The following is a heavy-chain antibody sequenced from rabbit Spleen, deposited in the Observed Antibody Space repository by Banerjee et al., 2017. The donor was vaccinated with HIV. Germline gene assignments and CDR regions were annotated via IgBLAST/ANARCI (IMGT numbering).Heavy chain of an antibody. Sequence: QEQVVESGGGLVQPEGSLTLTCTASGVSFSNYNFMCWVRQAPGKGLEWIACIDTGSRDFTYYASWAKGRFTISKTSSTTVTLQMTSLTAADTATYFCARDLAGVIGWNFKLWGPGTLVTVS. D-gene: IGHD4-1*01. J-gene: IGHJ4*01. CDR3: ARDLAGVIGWNFKL. CDR2: IDTGSRDFT. CDR1: GVSFSNYNF. V-gene: IGHV1S45*01.